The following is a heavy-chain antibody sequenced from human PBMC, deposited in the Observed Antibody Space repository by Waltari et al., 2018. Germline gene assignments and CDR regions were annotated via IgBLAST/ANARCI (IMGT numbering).Heavy chain of an antibody. CDR2: ISHSGTT. CDR3: ARDPPAAGPFEH. J-gene: IGHJ5*02. D-gene: IGHD6-19*01. CDR1: GYFITSGYH. V-gene: IGHV4-38-2*02. Sequence: QVQLQESGPGLVKPSETLSLTCTVSGYFITSGYHWGWIRRPPGKGLEWIGRISHSGTTYYSPSLKSRVTISVDTSKNHLSLQLTSVPAADTAVYYCARDPPAAGPFEHWGQGILVTVSS.